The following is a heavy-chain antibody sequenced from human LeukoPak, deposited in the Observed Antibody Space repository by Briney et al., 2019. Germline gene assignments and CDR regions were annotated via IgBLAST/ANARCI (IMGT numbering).Heavy chain of an antibody. CDR3: ARHLAYDFWSGYYTEAFDI. V-gene: IGHV4-59*08. CDR2: IYYSGST. D-gene: IGHD3-3*01. J-gene: IGHJ3*02. CDR1: GGSISSYY. Sequence: SETLSLTCTVSGGSISSYYWSWIRQSPGKGLEWIGYIYYSGSTNYNPSLKSRVTISVDTSKNQFSLKLSSVTAADTAVYYCARHLAYDFWSGYYTEAFDIWGQGTMVTVSS.